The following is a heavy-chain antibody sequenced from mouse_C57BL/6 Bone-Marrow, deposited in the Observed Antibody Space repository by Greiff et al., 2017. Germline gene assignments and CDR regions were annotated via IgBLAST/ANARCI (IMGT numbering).Heavy chain of an antibody. CDR2: IDPDDGGT. D-gene: IGHD1-1*02. Sequence: VQLQQSGAELVRPGASVKLSCTASGFNINDYYMHWVQQRPEQGLEWIGRIDPDDGGTEYAPKFQGKATMTADTSSNTAYLQLSSLTSEDTAVYYCTTGWYFDYWGQGTTLTVSS. CDR3: TTGWYFDY. J-gene: IGHJ2*01. CDR1: GFNINDYY. V-gene: IGHV14-1*01.